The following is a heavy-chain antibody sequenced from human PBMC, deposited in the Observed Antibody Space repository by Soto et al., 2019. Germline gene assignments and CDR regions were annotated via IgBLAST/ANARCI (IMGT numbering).Heavy chain of an antibody. Sequence: QVQLVESGGGVVQPGRSLRLSCAASGFTFSSYGMHWVHQAPGKGLEWVAVISYDGSNKYYADSVKGRFTISRDNSKNTLYLQMNSLRAEDTAVYYCAKDFLRFLEWLLGGSYYYGMDVWGQGTTVTVSS. CDR1: GFTFSSYG. CDR2: ISYDGSNK. V-gene: IGHV3-30*18. D-gene: IGHD3-3*01. J-gene: IGHJ6*02. CDR3: AKDFLRFLEWLLGGSYYYGMDV.